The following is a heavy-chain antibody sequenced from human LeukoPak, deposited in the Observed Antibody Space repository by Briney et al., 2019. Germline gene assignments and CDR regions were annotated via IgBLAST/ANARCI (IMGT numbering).Heavy chain of an antibody. Sequence: ASVKVPCKVSGYTLTELSMHWVRQAPGKGLEWMGGFDPEDGETIYAQKFQGRVTMTENTSTDTAYMELSSLRSQGSAVYYCATGFSREMATIDFDYWGQETLVTVS. CDR1: GYTLTELS. CDR2: FDPEDGET. CDR3: ATGFSREMATIDFDY. J-gene: IGHJ4*02. D-gene: IGHD5-24*01. V-gene: IGHV1-24*01.